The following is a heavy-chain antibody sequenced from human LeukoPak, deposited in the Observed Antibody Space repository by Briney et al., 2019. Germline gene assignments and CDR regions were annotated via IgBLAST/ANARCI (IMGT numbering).Heavy chain of an antibody. CDR1: GGSISIGGYY. D-gene: IGHD3-22*01. CDR2: IYYSGST. Sequence: SETLSLTCTVSGGSISIGGYYWSWIRQHPGKGLEWIGYIYYSGSTYYNPSLKSRVTISVDTSKNQFSLKLSSVTAADTAVYYCARPYDSSGYYSPPAFDIWGQGTMVTVSS. J-gene: IGHJ3*02. V-gene: IGHV4-31*03. CDR3: ARPYDSSGYYSPPAFDI.